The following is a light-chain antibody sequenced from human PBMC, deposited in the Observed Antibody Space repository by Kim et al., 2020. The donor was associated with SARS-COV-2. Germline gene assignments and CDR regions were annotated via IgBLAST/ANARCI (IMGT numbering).Light chain of an antibody. Sequence: VTISCNAKNANVRADYKVNWYQQLPRTAPNLLIYGNTNRPSGVPDRFSASRSGTSASLTITGLQAEDKADYYCQTKDNSLSARYVFGTGTKVTVL. V-gene: IGLV1-40*01. CDR1: NANVRADYK. J-gene: IGLJ1*01. CDR2: GNT. CDR3: QTKDNSLSARYV.